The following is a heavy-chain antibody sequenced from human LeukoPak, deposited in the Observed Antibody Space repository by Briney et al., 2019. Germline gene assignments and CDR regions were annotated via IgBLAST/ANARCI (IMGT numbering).Heavy chain of an antibody. V-gene: IGHV3-23*01. J-gene: IGHJ4*02. Sequence: GGSLRLSCAASGFTFSSYAMSWVRQAPGKGLEWASAISGSGGSTYYADSVKGRFTISRDNSKNTLYLQMNSLRAEDTAVYYCAKVYSSSWFPLDYWGQGTLVTVSS. CDR3: AKVYSSSWFPLDY. D-gene: IGHD6-13*01. CDR1: GFTFSSYA. CDR2: ISGSGGST.